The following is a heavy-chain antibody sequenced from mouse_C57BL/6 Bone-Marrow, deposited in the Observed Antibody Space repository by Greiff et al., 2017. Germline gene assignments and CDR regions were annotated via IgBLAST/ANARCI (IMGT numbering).Heavy chain of an antibody. V-gene: IGHV1-7*01. CDR1: GYTFTSYW. CDR3: AIMGLTVYYAMDY. Sequence: VQLQQSGAELAQPGASVKLSCKASGYTFTSYWLHWVKQRPGQGLEWIGYINPSSGYTKYNQKFKDKATLTADKSSSTAYMQLSSLTYEDSAVYYCAIMGLTVYYAMDYWGQGTSVTVSS. D-gene: IGHD4-1*01. J-gene: IGHJ4*01. CDR2: INPSSGYT.